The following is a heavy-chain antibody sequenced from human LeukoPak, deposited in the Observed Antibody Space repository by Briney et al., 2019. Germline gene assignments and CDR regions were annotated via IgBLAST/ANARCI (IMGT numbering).Heavy chain of an antibody. Sequence: GGSLRLSCAASVFTFSSYSMNWVRQAPGKGLEGVSSISSSSSYIYYADSVKGRFTISRDNAKNSLYLQMNSLRAEDTAVYYCARKRDILTGYNDYWGQGTLVTVSS. CDR1: VFTFSSYS. CDR3: ARKRDILTGYNDY. CDR2: ISSSSSYI. D-gene: IGHD3-9*01. J-gene: IGHJ4*02. V-gene: IGHV3-21*01.